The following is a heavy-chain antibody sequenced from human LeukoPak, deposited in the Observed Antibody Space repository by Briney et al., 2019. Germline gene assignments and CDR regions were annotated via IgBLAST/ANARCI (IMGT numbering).Heavy chain of an antibody. CDR2: ISSSVSTI. CDR1: GFTFSDYY. Sequence: GGSLRLSCAASGFTFSDYYMSWIRQAPGKGLEWVSYISSSVSTIYYADSVKGRFTISRDNAKNSLYLQMNSLRAEDTAVYYCARAGPRYCTNGVCYTYYGMDVWGQGTTVTVSS. D-gene: IGHD2-8*01. J-gene: IGHJ6*02. CDR3: ARAGPRYCTNGVCYTYYGMDV. V-gene: IGHV3-11*01.